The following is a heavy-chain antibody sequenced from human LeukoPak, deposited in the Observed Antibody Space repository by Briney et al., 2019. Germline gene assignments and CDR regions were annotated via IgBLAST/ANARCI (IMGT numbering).Heavy chain of an antibody. CDR1: GFTFSSYS. CDR3: ALYCSSTSCYNYYYYGMGV. Sequence: GGSLRLSCAASGFTFSSYSMNWVRQAPGKGLEWVSSISSSSSYIYYADSVKGRFTISRDNAKNSLYLQMNSLRAEDTAVYYCALYCSSTSCYNYYYYGMGVWGQGTTVTVSS. J-gene: IGHJ6*02. CDR2: ISSSSSYI. D-gene: IGHD2-2*02. V-gene: IGHV3-21*01.